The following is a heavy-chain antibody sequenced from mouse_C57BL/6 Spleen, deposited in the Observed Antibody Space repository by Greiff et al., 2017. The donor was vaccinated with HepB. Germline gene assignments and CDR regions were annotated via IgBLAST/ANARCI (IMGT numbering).Heavy chain of an antibody. V-gene: IGHV10-1*01. CDR2: IRSKSNNYAT. Sequence: EVKLVESGGGLVQPKGSLKLSCAASGFSFNTYAMNWVRQAPGKGLEWVARIRSKSNNYATYYADSVKDRFTISRDDSESMLYLQMNNLKTEDTAMYYCVRHDYDALYYAMDYWGQGTSVTVSS. CDR1: GFSFNTYA. CDR3: VRHDYDALYYAMDY. D-gene: IGHD2-4*01. J-gene: IGHJ4*01.